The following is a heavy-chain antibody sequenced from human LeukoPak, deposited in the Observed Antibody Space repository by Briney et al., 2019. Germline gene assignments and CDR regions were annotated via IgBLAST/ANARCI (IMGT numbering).Heavy chain of an antibody. Sequence: GESLKTSCKASGYSFNSYWIGWVRQMPGKGLQWMGIIYPGDPDTLYSPSFQGQVTISADKSISTAYLQWSSLKASDTAMYYCARHQQSVWYFDLWGRGTLVTVSS. CDR3: ARHQQSVWYFDL. CDR1: GYSFNSYW. J-gene: IGHJ2*01. V-gene: IGHV5-51*01. CDR2: IYPGDPDT. D-gene: IGHD6-13*01.